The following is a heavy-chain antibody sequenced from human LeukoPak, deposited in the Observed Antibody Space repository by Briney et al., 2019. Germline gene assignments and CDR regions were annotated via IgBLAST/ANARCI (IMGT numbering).Heavy chain of an antibody. D-gene: IGHD3-10*01. Sequence: GGSLRLSCAASGFTFSSYGMHWVRQAPGKGLEWVAFIRYDGSNKYYADSVKGRFTISRDNSKNTLYLQMNSLRAEDTAVYYCAKPAYGSGTFLVFDYWGQGTLVTVSS. V-gene: IGHV3-30*02. CDR1: GFTFSSYG. CDR2: IRYDGSNK. CDR3: AKPAYGSGTFLVFDY. J-gene: IGHJ4*02.